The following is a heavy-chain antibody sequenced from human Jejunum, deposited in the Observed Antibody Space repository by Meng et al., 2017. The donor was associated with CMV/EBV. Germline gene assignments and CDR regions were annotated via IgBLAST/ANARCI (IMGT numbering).Heavy chain of an antibody. CDR2: IHHSGTT. CDR1: FIRSYW. CDR3: ARDSYHYGSSTYNWFDP. Sequence: FIRSYWWIWIRQSPGKGLEWIGYIHHSGTTNRNPSLRSRAIMSVDTSNNQFSLKLTSVTAADTAVYYCARDSYHYGSSTYNWFDPWGQGILVTVSS. V-gene: IGHV4-59*01. D-gene: IGHD3-10*01. J-gene: IGHJ5*02.